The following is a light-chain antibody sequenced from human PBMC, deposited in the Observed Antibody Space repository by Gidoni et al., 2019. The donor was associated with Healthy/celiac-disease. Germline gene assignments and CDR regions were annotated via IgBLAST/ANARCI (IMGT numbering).Light chain of an antibody. Sequence: DILWTQSPATLSLSPGERATLSCRASQSVSSYLAWYQQKPGQAPRLLIYDASNRATGIPARFSGSGSGTDFTLTISSLEPEDFAVYYCQQRSNWPLTFGGGTKVEIK. V-gene: IGKV3-11*01. CDR3: QQRSNWPLT. CDR1: QSVSSY. J-gene: IGKJ4*01. CDR2: DAS.